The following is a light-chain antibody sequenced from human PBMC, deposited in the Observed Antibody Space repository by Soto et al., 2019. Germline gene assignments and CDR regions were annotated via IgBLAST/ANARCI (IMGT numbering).Light chain of an antibody. J-gene: IGKJ5*01. CDR1: QSVTNK. V-gene: IGKV3-15*01. CDR3: KQYSSWTPFT. Sequence: EIVMTQSPATLSVSPGEGATLSCRASQSVTNKIVWYQQKPGEAPRLLISAASTRATGIPARFSGSGSGTEFTLTISRLQSEDSAVYYCKQYSSWTPFTFGQGTRLE. CDR2: AAS.